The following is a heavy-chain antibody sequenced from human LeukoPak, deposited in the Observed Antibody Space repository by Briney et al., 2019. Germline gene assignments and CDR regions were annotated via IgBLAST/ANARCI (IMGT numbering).Heavy chain of an antibody. D-gene: IGHD3-22*01. J-gene: IGHJ4*02. CDR2: IDGSGGRT. Sequence: GGSLKLSCAASRFTFDNYAMTWVRQAPGKGLEWVSAIDGSGGRTYYADSVQGRFTISRDNSRNTLYLQMNSLRAEDTAVYYCAKSVYYDGGGYYYTDYWGQGTLVTVSS. CDR3: AKSVYYDGGGYYYTDY. CDR1: RFTFDNYA. V-gene: IGHV3-23*01.